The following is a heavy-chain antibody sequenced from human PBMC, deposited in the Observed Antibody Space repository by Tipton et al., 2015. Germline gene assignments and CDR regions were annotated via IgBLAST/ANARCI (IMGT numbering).Heavy chain of an antibody. CDR1: GDSVSSNSAA. J-gene: IGHJ3*02. CDR2: TYYRSKWYN. CDR3: ARVPDSGFDAFDI. V-gene: IGHV6-1*01. D-gene: IGHD5-12*01. Sequence: PGLVKPSQTLSLTCAISGDSVSSNSAAWNWIRQSPSRGLEWLGRTYYRSKWYNDYAVSVKSRITINPDTSKNQFSLKLTSVTAADTAVYYCARVPDSGFDAFDIWGQGTMVTVSS.